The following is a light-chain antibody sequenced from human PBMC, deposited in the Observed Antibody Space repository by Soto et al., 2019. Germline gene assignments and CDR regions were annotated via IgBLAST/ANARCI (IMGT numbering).Light chain of an antibody. J-gene: IGKJ4*01. Sequence: EIVLTQSPATLSLSPGERATLSCRASQSVRSNLAWYQQTPGQGPRLLIYGASTRATGIPAGFSGSGSGTEFTLTISSLQSEDFAVYYCQQYNNWPSLTFGGGTKVDIK. V-gene: IGKV3-15*01. CDR3: QQYNNWPSLT. CDR2: GAS. CDR1: QSVRSN.